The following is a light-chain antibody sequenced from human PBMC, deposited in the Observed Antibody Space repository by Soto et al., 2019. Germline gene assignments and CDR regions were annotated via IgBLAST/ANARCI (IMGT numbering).Light chain of an antibody. J-gene: IGLJ1*01. CDR2: EVS. Sequence: SVAISRTGTSSDVGGYNYVSWYQQHPGKAPKLMIYEVSKRPSGVPDRFSGSKSGNTASLTVPGLQAEDEADYYCSSYAGSNNLGVFGTGTKVTVL. CDR1: SSDVGGYNY. V-gene: IGLV2-8*01. CDR3: SSYAGSNNLGV.